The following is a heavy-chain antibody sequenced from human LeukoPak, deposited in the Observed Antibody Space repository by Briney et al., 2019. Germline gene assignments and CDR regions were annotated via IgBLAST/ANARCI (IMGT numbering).Heavy chain of an antibody. J-gene: IGHJ3*02. D-gene: IGHD3-3*01. CDR2: IYHSGST. CDR3: ARDGGDYDFWSGYYGAFDI. CDR1: GYSISSGYY. Sequence: SETLSLTCTVSGYSISSGYYWGWIRQPPGKGLEWIGSIYHSGSTYYNPSLKSRVTISVDTSKNQFSLKLSSVTAADTAVYYCARDGGDYDFWSGYYGAFDIWGQGTMVTVSS. V-gene: IGHV4-38-2*02.